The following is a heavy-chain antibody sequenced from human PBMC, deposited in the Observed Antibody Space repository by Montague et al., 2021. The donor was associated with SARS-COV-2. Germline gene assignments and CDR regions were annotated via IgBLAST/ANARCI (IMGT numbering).Heavy chain of an antibody. Sequence: SETLSLTCAVYGGSFSGYYWSWIRQPPGKGLEWIGEINHSGSTNYNPSLKSRVTISVDTSKNQSSLKLSSVTAADTAVYYCARGHYSSSCYGIRYYFDYWGQGTLVTVSS. CDR3: ARGHYSSSCYGIRYYFDY. J-gene: IGHJ4*02. D-gene: IGHD6-13*01. V-gene: IGHV4-34*01. CDR1: GGSFSGYY. CDR2: INHSGST.